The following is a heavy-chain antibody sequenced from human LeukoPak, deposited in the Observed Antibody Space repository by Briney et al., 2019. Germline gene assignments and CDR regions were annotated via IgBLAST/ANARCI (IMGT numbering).Heavy chain of an antibody. D-gene: IGHD2-2*03. Sequence: GGSLRLSCSACGFTFSSFSMNCVRPATGKGLEWFASISRSSSYQYYADSVKGRFTKARDNAMSSLYLQMNSLGAEDTAVYYCARRGDGYCSSTSCYEGYYFDYWGQGTMVTVSS. CDR3: ARRGDGYCSSTSCYEGYYFDY. J-gene: IGHJ4*02. V-gene: IGHV3-21*01. CDR2: ISRSSSYQ. CDR1: GFTFSSFS.